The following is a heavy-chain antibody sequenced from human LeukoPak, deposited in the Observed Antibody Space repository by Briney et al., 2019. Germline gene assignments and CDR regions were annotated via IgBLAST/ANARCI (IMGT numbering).Heavy chain of an antibody. V-gene: IGHV4-39*07. CDR3: AREGGFYRPLDY. D-gene: IGHD6-25*01. CDR2: VHLDGRT. Sequence: SETLSLTCTVSGGSISSSSYYWGWIRQPPGKGLVWIGGVHLDGRTNFNPSLKSRLTMSVDLSENHVSLKLTSVTAADTAVYYCAREGGFYRPLDYSGQGTLVTVSS. J-gene: IGHJ4*02. CDR1: GGSISSSSYY.